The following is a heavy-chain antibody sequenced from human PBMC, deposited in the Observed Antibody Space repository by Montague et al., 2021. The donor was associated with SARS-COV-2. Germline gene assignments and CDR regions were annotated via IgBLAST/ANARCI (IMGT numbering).Heavy chain of an antibody. CDR3: ANFRRTQLLFGTLYYGMDV. J-gene: IGHJ6*02. V-gene: IGHV4-34*01. CDR1: GGSFSGYY. Sequence: SETLSLTCAAYGGSFSGYYWSWIRQPPGKGLEWIGEINHRGSTNYNPSLKSRVIISVDTSKNQFSLKLSSVTAADTAVYYCANFRRTQLLFGTLYYGMDVWGQGTTVTVSS. D-gene: IGHD2-2*01. CDR2: INHRGST.